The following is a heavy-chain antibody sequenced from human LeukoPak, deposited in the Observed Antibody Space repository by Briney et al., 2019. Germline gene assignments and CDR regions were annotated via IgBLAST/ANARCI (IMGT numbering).Heavy chain of an antibody. CDR2: INHSRST. J-gene: IGHJ4*02. Sequence: PSETLSLTCAVYGGSFSGYYWSWIRQSPGKGLEWIGEINHSRSTNYNPSLKSRVTISVDTSKNQFSLRLTSVTAADTAVYYCARQTGSGLFILPGGQGTLVTVSS. CDR1: GGSFSGYY. D-gene: IGHD3/OR15-3a*01. CDR3: ARQTGSGLFILP. V-gene: IGHV4-34*01.